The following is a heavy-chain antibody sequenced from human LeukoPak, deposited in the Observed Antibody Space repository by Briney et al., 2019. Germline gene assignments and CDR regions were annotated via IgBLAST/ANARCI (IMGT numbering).Heavy chain of an antibody. J-gene: IGHJ4*02. CDR3: VRDSSGYHPGY. V-gene: IGHV3-48*04. CDR1: GFTFSSYS. D-gene: IGHD3-22*01. CDR2: ISSSSSTI. Sequence: GSLRLSCAASGFTFSSYSMNWVRQAPGKGLEWVSYISSSSSTIYYADSVKGRFTISRDNAKNSLYLQMNSLRAEDTAVYYCVRDSSGYHPGYWGQGTLVTVSS.